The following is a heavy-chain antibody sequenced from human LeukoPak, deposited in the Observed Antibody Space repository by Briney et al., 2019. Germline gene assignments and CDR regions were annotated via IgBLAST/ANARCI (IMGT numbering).Heavy chain of an antibody. CDR2: ISYDGSSK. J-gene: IGHJ4*02. CDR1: GFTFSNYA. Sequence: GGSLRPSCAASGFTFSNYAMHWVRQAPGKGLEWVAIISYDGSSKYYADSVKGRFTISRDNSKNTLYLQMNSLGPEDTAMYYCAKVRVVFNWNYAYYFDYWGQGTLVTVSS. V-gene: IGHV3-30*18. D-gene: IGHD1-7*01. CDR3: AKVRVVFNWNYAYYFDY.